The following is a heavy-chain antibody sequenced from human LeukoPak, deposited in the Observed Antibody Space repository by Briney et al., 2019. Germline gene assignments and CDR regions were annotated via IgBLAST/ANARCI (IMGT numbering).Heavy chain of an antibody. J-gene: IGHJ4*02. D-gene: IGHD2-2*01. CDR2: INHSGST. CDR3: ARGILGYCSSTSCYLDY. Sequence: PGGSLRLSCVASGFTFTSYWMSWVRQPPGKGPEWIGEINHSGSTNYNPSLKSRVTISVDTSKNQFSLKLSSVTAADTAVYYCARGILGYCSSTSCYLDYWGQGTLVTVSS. V-gene: IGHV4-34*01. CDR1: GFTFTSYW.